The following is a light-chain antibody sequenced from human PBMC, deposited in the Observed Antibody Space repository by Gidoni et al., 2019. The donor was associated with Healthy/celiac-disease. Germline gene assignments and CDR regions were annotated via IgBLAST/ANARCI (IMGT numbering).Light chain of an antibody. V-gene: IGKV3-20*01. CDR2: GAS. CDR1: QSVSSSY. Sequence: PGTLSLSPGERATLSCRASQSVSSSYLAWYQQKPGQAPRLLIYGASSRATGIPDRFSGSGSGTDFTLTISRLEPEDFAVYYCQQYGSSAYTFGQGTKLEIK. J-gene: IGKJ2*01. CDR3: QQYGSSAYT.